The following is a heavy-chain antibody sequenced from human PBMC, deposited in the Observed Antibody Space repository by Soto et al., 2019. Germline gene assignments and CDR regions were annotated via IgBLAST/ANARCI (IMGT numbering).Heavy chain of an antibody. CDR2: ISSSSFNI. CDR1: DFTFSDYT. Sequence: EVHLVESGGGLVKPGGSLRLSCAASDFTFSDYTMDWVRQAPGKELEWVSSISSSSFNIYYADSVKGRFTISRDNARNLLYLQMNSLRDEDTAVYYCAREGPYSGTYRPYFDYWGQGTLVTVSS. CDR3: AREGPYSGTYRPYFDY. J-gene: IGHJ4*02. V-gene: IGHV3-21*01. D-gene: IGHD1-26*01.